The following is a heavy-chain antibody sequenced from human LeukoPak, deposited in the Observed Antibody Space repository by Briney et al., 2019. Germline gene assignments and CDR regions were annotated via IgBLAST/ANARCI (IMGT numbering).Heavy chain of an antibody. D-gene: IGHD5-24*01. CDR1: GFTFSTYT. J-gene: IGHJ4*02. CDR2: IDYSSTYI. Sequence: PGGSLRLSCAASGFTFSTYTMNWVRQAPGKGLEWVSSIDYSSTYIYYADSVKGRFTISRDNSKNTLYLQMNSLRAEDTAVYYCARDDRDPVWGQGTLVTVSS. V-gene: IGHV3-21*01. CDR3: ARDDRDPV.